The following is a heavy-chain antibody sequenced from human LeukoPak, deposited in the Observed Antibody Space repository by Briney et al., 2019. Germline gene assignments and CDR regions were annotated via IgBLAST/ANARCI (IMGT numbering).Heavy chain of an antibody. CDR2: INHSGST. D-gene: IGHD3-22*01. Sequence: SETLSLTCAVYGGSFSGYYWSWIRQPPGKGLVWIGEINHSGSTNYSPSLKSRVTISLDTSRNQFSLKLNSVTAADTAVYYCAKSNGYGLIDIWGQGTMVTVSS. CDR1: GGSFSGYY. CDR3: AKSNGYGLIDI. V-gene: IGHV4-34*01. J-gene: IGHJ3*02.